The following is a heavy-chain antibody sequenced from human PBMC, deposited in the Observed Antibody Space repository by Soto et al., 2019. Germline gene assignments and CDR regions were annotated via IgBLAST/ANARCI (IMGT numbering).Heavy chain of an antibody. CDR3: AREGSYKNYYYYGMDV. CDR1: GGSISSYY. J-gene: IGHJ6*02. CDR2: IYYSGST. D-gene: IGHD2-15*01. Sequence: LSLTCTVSGGSISSYYWSWIRQPPGKGLEWIGYIYYSGSTNYNPSLKSRVNISVDTSKNQFSLKLSSVTAADTAVFYCAREGSYKNYYYYGMDVWGQGTTVTVSS. V-gene: IGHV4-59*01.